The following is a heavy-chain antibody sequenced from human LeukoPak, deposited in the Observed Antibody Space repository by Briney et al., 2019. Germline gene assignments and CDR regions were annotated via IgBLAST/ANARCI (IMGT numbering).Heavy chain of an antibody. J-gene: IGHJ3*02. D-gene: IGHD3-10*01. V-gene: IGHV3-11*01. CDR3: AKDIRLLLWFGESLAFDI. CDR1: GFTFSDYY. CDR2: ISSSGSTI. Sequence: GGSLRLSCAASGFTFSDYYMSWIRQAPGKGLEWVSYISSSGSTIYYADSVKGRFTISRDNAKNSLYLQMNSLRAEDTALYYCAKDIRLLLWFGESLAFDIWGQGTMVTVSS.